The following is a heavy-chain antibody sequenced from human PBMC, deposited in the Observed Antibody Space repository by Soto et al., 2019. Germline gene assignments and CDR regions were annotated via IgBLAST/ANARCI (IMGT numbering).Heavy chain of an antibody. V-gene: IGHV4-59*01. CDR2: IYYSGST. Sequence: SETLSLTCTVSGGSISSYYWSWIQQPPGKGLEWIGYIYYSGSTNYNPSLKSRVTISVDTSKNQFSLKLSSVTAADTAVYYCARSYVDTAMDYYYYYYMDVWGKGTTVTVSS. CDR1: GGSISSYY. D-gene: IGHD5-18*01. J-gene: IGHJ6*03. CDR3: ARSYVDTAMDYYYYYYMDV.